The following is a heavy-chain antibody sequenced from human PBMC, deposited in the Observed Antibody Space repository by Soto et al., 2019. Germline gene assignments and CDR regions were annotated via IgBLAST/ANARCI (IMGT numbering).Heavy chain of an antibody. Sequence: PGGSLRLSCAASGFTFDDYAMHWVRQAPGKGLEWVSGISWNSGSIGYADSVKGRFTISRDNAKNSLYLQMNSLRAEDTALYYCAKASRLITDMVAFDIWGQGTMVTVSS. D-gene: IGHD5-18*01. V-gene: IGHV3-9*01. J-gene: IGHJ3*02. CDR1: GFTFDDYA. CDR3: AKASRLITDMVAFDI. CDR2: ISWNSGSI.